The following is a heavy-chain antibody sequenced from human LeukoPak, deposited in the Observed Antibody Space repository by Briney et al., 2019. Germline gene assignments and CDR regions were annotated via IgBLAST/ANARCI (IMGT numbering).Heavy chain of an antibody. V-gene: IGHV5-51*01. CDR2: IYPGDSDT. J-gene: IGHJ5*02. Sequence: GESLEISGKGSGSRFTNYWSGGVRQLPGKGLEWMGVIYPGDSDTGYSPSFQGQVTISADKSISTAYLQWSSLKASDTAMYYCAAVCSSTSCGWFDPWGQGTLVTVSS. D-gene: IGHD2-2*01. CDR3: AAVCSSTSCGWFDP. CDR1: GSRFTNYW.